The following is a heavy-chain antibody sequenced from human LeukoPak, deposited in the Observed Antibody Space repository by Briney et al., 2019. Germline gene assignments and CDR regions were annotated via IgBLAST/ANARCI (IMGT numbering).Heavy chain of an antibody. J-gene: IGHJ4*02. D-gene: IGHD7-27*01. V-gene: IGHV4-59*01. CDR1: GGSISSYY. CDR3: ARVDANWGVVDY. Sequence: TPSETLSLTCTVSGGSISSYYWSWIRQPPGKGLEWIGYFYYSGTTNYNPSLKSRVTISLDTSKNQFSLKLSSVTAADTAVYYCARVDANWGVVDYWGQGTLVTVSS. CDR2: FYYSGTT.